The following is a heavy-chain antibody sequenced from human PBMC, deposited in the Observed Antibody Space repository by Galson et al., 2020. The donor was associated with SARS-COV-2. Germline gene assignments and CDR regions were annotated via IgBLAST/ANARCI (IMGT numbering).Heavy chain of an antibody. CDR3: ARMTAAGPVFDY. D-gene: IGHD6-13*01. V-gene: IGHV2-70*11. CDR2: IDWDDDK. J-gene: IGHJ4*02. Sequence: SGPTLVKPTQTLTLTCTFSGFSLSTSGMGVSWIRQPPGKALEWLARIDWDDDKYYSTSLKTRLTISKDTSKNQVVLTMTNMDRVDTATYYCARMTAAGPVFDYWGQGTLVTVSS. CDR1: GFSLSTSGMG.